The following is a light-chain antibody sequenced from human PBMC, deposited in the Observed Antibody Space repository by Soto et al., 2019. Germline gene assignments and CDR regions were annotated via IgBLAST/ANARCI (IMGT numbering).Light chain of an antibody. Sequence: EIVLTQSPATLSVSPVDRVTLSCMASQSVDINLAWYQQRSGQAPRLLIYGASTRATDMPGRFSGSGSGTEFTLTISSLQSEDFAVYYCQQYKNWPRTFGRGTKVDI. J-gene: IGKJ4*02. CDR3: QQYKNWPRT. CDR1: QSVDIN. CDR2: GAS. V-gene: IGKV3-15*01.